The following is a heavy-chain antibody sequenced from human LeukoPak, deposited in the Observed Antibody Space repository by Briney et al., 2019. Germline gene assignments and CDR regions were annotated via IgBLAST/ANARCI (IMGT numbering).Heavy chain of an antibody. Sequence: GGSLRLSRAASGFMFNTYSMSWVRQAPGKGLEWVSAITGSGANTYYADSVQGRFTISRDNSRSTLYFQMNSLRPEDTAIYYCAKHDSSSWHPLWGRGTPVTVSS. CDR1: GFMFNTYS. CDR2: ITGSGANT. CDR3: AKHDSSSWHPL. V-gene: IGHV3-23*01. J-gene: IGHJ4*02. D-gene: IGHD6-13*01.